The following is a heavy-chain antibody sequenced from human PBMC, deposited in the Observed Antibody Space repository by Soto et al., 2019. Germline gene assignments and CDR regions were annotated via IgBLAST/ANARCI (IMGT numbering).Heavy chain of an antibody. CDR3: AREGYGGEARFDC. Sequence: QVKLVESGGGVVQPGRSLRLSCAASGFTFRSHGMHWVRQAPGKGLEWVAVIWYDGSHQYYGDSVKGRFTISRDNSKNTLSLQMNSLRAEDTAIYYCAREGYGGEARFDCWGQGTLVTVSS. CDR1: GFTFRSHG. CDR2: IWYDGSHQ. V-gene: IGHV3-33*01. J-gene: IGHJ4*02. D-gene: IGHD2-21*01.